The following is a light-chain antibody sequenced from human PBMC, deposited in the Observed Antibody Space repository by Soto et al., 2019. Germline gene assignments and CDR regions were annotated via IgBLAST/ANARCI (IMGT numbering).Light chain of an antibody. CDR3: QQRSNWPLT. CDR1: ESVVRY. CDR2: DTS. J-gene: IGKJ4*01. Sequence: EIVLTQSPVTLSLSPGDTATLSCRASESVVRYLAWYQQKPGQAPRLLMYDTSKRATGIPARFSGSGYGRDFTITISSLEPEDFAVYYCQQRSNWPLTFGGGTKVEIK. V-gene: IGKV3-11*02.